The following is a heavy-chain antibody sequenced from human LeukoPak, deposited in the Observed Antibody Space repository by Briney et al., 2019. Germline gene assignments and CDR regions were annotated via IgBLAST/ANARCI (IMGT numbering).Heavy chain of an antibody. V-gene: IGHV4-34*01. Sequence: SETLSLTCAVYGGSFSGYYWGWIRQPPGKGLEWIGSIYYSGTTYYNPSLRSRVTISLDTSKNQFSLKVSSVIAADTAVYYCARDSLAVRHFDYWGQGFLVTVSS. J-gene: IGHJ4*02. CDR2: IYYSGTT. CDR1: GGSFSGYY. D-gene: IGHD6-6*01. CDR3: ARDSLAVRHFDY.